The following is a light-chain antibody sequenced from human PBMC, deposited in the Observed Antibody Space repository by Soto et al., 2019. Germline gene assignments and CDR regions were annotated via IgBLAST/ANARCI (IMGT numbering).Light chain of an antibody. CDR3: QQINGYPIT. Sequence: IHLTQSPSFLSASVGNRVTITCRASQGIRSDLAWYQHKQGKGPKLLIYFASTLQSGVPSRFSGSASGTEFTLTISSLQTEDFATYYCQQINGYPITFGPGTKVDIK. CDR2: FAS. CDR1: QGIRSD. J-gene: IGKJ3*01. V-gene: IGKV1-9*01.